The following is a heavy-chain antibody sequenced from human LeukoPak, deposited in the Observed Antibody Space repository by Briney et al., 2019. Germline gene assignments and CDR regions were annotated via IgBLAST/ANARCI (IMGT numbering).Heavy chain of an antibody. J-gene: IGHJ4*02. Sequence: GGSLRLSCAASGFTFSSYWMNWVRQAPGKGLVWVSRIASDGSSTTYADSVKGRFSISRDNAKNTLYLQMNSLRVEDTAVYYCAKTYCSSTSCQLDYWGQGTLVTVSS. V-gene: IGHV3-74*01. D-gene: IGHD2-2*01. CDR2: IASDGSST. CDR3: AKTYCSSTSCQLDY. CDR1: GFTFSSYW.